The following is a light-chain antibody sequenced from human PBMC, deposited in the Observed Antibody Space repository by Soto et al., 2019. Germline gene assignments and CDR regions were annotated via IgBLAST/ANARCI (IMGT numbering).Light chain of an antibody. CDR1: SSDVGGYNY. Sequence: QSVLTQPASVSGSPGQSITISCTGTSSDVGGYNYVSWYQQHPGKAPKLMIYDVSNRPSGVSNRFSGSKSGNTASLTISGLQAEDEADYYCSSYTSSSTPARGVVFGGGTKLTVL. CDR3: SSYTSSSTPARGVV. CDR2: DVS. J-gene: IGLJ2*01. V-gene: IGLV2-14*01.